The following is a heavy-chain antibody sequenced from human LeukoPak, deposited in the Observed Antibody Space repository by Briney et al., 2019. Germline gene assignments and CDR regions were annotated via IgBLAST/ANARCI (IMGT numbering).Heavy chain of an antibody. J-gene: IGHJ4*02. CDR2: ISGSGGST. CDR3: VSGSEGVTSWTLMVY. D-gene: IGHD3-10*01. V-gene: IGHV3-23*01. Sequence: GGSLRLSCSAPRFTFSTSAAIWVRQAPGKGLEWVSAISGSGGSTYYADSVKGRFTISRDNSKNTLYLQMNSLRAEDTGGYHCVSGSEGVTSWTLMVYWGQGTLVTVSS. CDR1: RFTFSTSA.